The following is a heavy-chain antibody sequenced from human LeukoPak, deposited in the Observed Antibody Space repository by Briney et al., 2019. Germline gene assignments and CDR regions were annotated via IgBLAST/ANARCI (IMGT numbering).Heavy chain of an antibody. J-gene: IGHJ4*02. Sequence: TGRSLRLSCAASGFIFSNYAMHWVRQAPGKGLEWLALITYDGSNKYYPDSVKGRFTVSRDNSKNTLYLQMNSLRVEDTAIYYCAKRFDHWGQGTLVTVSS. V-gene: IGHV3-33*06. CDR1: GFIFSNYA. CDR3: AKRFDH. CDR2: ITYDGSNK.